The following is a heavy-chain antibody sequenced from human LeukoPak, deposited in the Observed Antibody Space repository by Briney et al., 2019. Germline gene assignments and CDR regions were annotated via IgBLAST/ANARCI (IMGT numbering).Heavy chain of an antibody. J-gene: IGHJ4*02. V-gene: IGHV3-74*01. D-gene: IGHD3-10*01. CDR1: GFTCSNYA. CDR2: INTDGSTT. CDR3: ARAADYYASGIFY. Sequence: AVSLSCAFSGAGFTCSNYARHWVRQAPGKGLVWVSRINTDGSTTTYADSVEGRFTISRDNAKNTLYLQMNSLRAEDTAVYYCARAADYYASGIFYWGQGTLVTVSS.